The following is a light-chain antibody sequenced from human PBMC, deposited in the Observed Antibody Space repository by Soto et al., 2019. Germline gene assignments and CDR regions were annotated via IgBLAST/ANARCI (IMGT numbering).Light chain of an antibody. Sequence: DIKMTLSLSTVSGPVRASVTITCRASQTISSWLAWYQQKPGKAPKLLIYKASTLKSGVPSRFSGSGSGTEFTLTISSLQPDDFATYYCKHYNSYSEAFGQGAKVDI. J-gene: IGKJ1*01. CDR3: KHYNSYSEA. CDR2: KAS. V-gene: IGKV1-5*03. CDR1: QTISSW.